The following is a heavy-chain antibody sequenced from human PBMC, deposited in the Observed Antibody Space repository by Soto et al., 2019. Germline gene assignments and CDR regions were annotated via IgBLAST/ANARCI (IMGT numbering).Heavy chain of an antibody. D-gene: IGHD3-10*01. Sequence: QVPLVESGGGVVQPGRSLRPSCAASGFTFSSYGMHGVRQAPGNGLAWVAVISYDGSNKYYAESVKGRFTISRDNSKNTLYLQMNSLRAEDTAVYYCAKDQYYGSGSYYNFPDYWGQGTLVTVSS. CDR3: AKDQYYGSGSYYNFPDY. CDR1: GFTFSSYG. J-gene: IGHJ4*02. V-gene: IGHV3-30*18. CDR2: ISYDGSNK.